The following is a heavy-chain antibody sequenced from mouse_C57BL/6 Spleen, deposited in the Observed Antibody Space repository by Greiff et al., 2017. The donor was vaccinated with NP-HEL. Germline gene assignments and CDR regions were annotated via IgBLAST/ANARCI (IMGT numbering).Heavy chain of an antibody. J-gene: IGHJ2*01. CDR3: ARWDYYGSSLDY. CDR1: GYTFTSYW. D-gene: IGHD1-1*01. CDR2: LDPNSGGT. Sequence: QVQLQQPGAELVKPGASVKLSCKASGYTFTSYWMHWVKQRPGRGLEWIGRLDPNSGGTKYNEKFKSKATLTVDTPSSPDYMQLRSRTSEDAAVYYCARWDYYGSSLDYWGKGTTLTVSS. V-gene: IGHV1-72*01.